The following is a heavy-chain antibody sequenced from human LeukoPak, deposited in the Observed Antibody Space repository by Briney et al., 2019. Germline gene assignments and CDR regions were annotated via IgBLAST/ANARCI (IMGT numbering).Heavy chain of an antibody. D-gene: IGHD3-22*01. Sequence: SETLSLTCTVSGGSISSYYWSWIRQPPGKGLEWIGYIYYSGSTNYNPSLKSRVTISVDTSKNQFSLKLSSVTAADTAVYYCARELEYYYDSSPRAFDIWGQGTMVTVSS. CDR2: IYYSGST. V-gene: IGHV4-59*01. J-gene: IGHJ3*02. CDR3: ARELEYYYDSSPRAFDI. CDR1: GGSISSYY.